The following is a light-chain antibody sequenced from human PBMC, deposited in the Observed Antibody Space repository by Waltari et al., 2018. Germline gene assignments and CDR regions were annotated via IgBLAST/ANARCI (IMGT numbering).Light chain of an antibody. Sequence: QYVLTQAPSASGTPGQRITISCSGGSSNIGENYVSWYQHFPGADPKLLIGRDEHRPSGFPYRFSGSNSGTSASLAITGLRSEDEADYYCATWDDSLSAVVFGGGTKLTVL. CDR2: RDE. V-gene: IGLV1-47*01. J-gene: IGLJ3*02. CDR3: ATWDDSLSAVV. CDR1: SSNIGENY.